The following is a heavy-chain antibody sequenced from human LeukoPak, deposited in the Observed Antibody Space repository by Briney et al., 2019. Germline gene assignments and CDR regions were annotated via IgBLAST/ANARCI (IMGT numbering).Heavy chain of an antibody. CDR2: IPYDGSNK. CDR3: AKDPHPYGSGLFYYFDY. CDR1: GFTFSSYG. Sequence: GGSLRLSCAASGFTFSSYGMHWVRQAPGKGVEWVAFIPYDGSNKYYADSVKGRFTISRDNSKNTLYPQMNSLRAEDTAVYYCAKDPHPYGSGLFYYFDYWGQGTLVTVSS. D-gene: IGHD3-10*01. V-gene: IGHV3-30*02. J-gene: IGHJ4*02.